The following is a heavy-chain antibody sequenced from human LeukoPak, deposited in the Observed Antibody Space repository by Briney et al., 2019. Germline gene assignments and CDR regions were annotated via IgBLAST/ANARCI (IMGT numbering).Heavy chain of an antibody. J-gene: IGHJ4*02. CDR2: IYYSGST. V-gene: IGHV4-59*01. CDR1: GGSISSYY. CDR3: ARVSRRAFDY. Sequence: PSETPSLTCTVSGGSISSYYWSWIRQPPGKGLEWIGYIYYSGSTNYNPSLKSRVTISVDTSKNQFSLKLSSVTAADTAVYYCARVSRRAFDYWGQGTLVTVSS.